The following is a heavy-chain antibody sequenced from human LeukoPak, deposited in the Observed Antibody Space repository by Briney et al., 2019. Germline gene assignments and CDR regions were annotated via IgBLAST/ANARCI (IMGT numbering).Heavy chain of an antibody. D-gene: IGHD4-17*01. J-gene: IGHJ4*02. CDR2: INHSGST. Sequence: SESLSLTCAVYGGSFSGYYWSWIRQPPGKGLEWSGEINHSGSTNYNPSLKSRVTISVDTSKNQFSLQLSSVTAADTAVYYCARGRRGNDYGGYYFDYWGQGTLVTVSS. V-gene: IGHV4-34*01. CDR3: ARGRRGNDYGGYYFDY. CDR1: GGSFSGYY.